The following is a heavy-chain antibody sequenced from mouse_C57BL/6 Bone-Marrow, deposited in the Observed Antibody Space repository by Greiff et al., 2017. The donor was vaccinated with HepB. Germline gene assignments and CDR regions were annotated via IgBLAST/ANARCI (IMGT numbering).Heavy chain of an antibody. J-gene: IGHJ4*01. CDR3: ARGWDPYVMDY. CDR1: GYTFTDYP. D-gene: IGHD4-1*01. Sequence: VQLQQSGPELVRPGVSVKISCKGSGYTFTDYPMNWVQQSQAKSLEWIGIISTYSDNTNYSQKFKGKATMTVDKSSSTAYMELAGLTSEDSAVYYCARGWDPYVMDYWGHGTAVTVSS. CDR2: ISTYSDNT. V-gene: IGHV1-67*01.